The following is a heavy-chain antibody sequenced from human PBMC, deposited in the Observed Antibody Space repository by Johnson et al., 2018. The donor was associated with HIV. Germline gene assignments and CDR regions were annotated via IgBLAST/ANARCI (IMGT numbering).Heavy chain of an antibody. CDR2: INWNGGSK. J-gene: IGHJ3*02. CDR1: GFSFDDYG. V-gene: IGHV3-20*04. CDR3: ARTKGVGATMNAVEAGNDGFDI. Sequence: VQLVESGGGVVRPGGSLRLSCAASGFSFDDYGMSWVRQAPGKGLEWVSGINWNGGSKGYADSVKGRFSISRDSAKNSLYLQMNSLRAEDTALYYCARTKGVGATMNAVEAGNDGFDIWGQGTKVTVSS. D-gene: IGHD1-26*01.